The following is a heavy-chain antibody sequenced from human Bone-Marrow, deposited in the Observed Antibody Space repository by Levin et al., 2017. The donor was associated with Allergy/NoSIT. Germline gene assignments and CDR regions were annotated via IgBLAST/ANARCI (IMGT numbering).Heavy chain of an antibody. CDR2: IHYNGNT. D-gene: IGHD2-15*01. CDR3: ARDSLSGVVVAAKYYYGLDV. J-gene: IGHJ6*02. Sequence: PSETLSLTCTVSGGSISSYYWTWIRQPPGMGLEWIGNIHYNGNTNYNPSLKSRVTMSVDTSKNHFSLRLSSVTAADTAVYYCARDSLSGVVVAAKYYYGLDVWGHGTTVIVSS. V-gene: IGHV4-59*01. CDR1: GGSISSYY.